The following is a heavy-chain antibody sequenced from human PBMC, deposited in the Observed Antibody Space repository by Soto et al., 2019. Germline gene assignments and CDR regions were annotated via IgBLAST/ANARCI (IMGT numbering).Heavy chain of an antibody. D-gene: IGHD6-25*01. V-gene: IGHV1-69*06. J-gene: IGHJ4*02. Sequence: GASVKVSCKASGGTFSSYAISWVRQAPGQGLEWMGGIIPIFGTANYAQKFQGRVTITADKSTSTAYMELSSLRSEDTAVYYCASLPSGHDDYWGQGTLVTVSS. CDR2: IIPIFGTA. CDR1: GGTFSSYA. CDR3: ASLPSGHDDY.